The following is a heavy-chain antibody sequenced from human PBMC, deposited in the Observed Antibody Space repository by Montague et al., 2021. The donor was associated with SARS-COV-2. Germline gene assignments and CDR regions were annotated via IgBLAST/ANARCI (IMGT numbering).Heavy chain of an antibody. D-gene: IGHD2-2*01. V-gene: IGHV4-4*02. CDR3: AREPLYSAMQPRGFDY. Sequence: SETLSLTCAVSGGSISSSHWCYWGRPPPGRGLEWVGEIHNRSSNYYQPLINRRATISVAKTKNLFPLQLTSVTAADTAVYYCAREPLYSAMQPRGFDYWGQGTLVTVSS. CDR2: IHNRSSN. CDR1: GGSISSSHW. J-gene: IGHJ4*02.